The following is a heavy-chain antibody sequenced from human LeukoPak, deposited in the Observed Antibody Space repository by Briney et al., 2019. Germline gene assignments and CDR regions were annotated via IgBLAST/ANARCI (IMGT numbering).Heavy chain of an antibody. CDR2: IYYSGST. V-gene: IGHV4-59*01. CDR3: ARVRAGWNYYDSSGYMGYFDY. CDR1: GGSISSYY. Sequence: PSETLSLTCTVSGGSISSYYWSWIRQPPGKGLEWIGYIYYSGSTNYNPSLKSRVTISVDTSKNQFSLKLSSVTAADTAVYYCARVRAGWNYYDSSGYMGYFDYWGRGTLVTVSS. D-gene: IGHD3-22*01. J-gene: IGHJ4*02.